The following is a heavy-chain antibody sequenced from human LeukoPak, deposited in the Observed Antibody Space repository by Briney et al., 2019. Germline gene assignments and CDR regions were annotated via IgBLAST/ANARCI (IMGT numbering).Heavy chain of an antibody. CDR1: GFTFSSYG. CDR2: IWYDGSNK. CDR3: AKDGEGYYDFWSGYSLGYMDV. V-gene: IGHV3-33*06. Sequence: GGSLRLSCAASGFTFSSYGMHWVRQAPGKGLEWVAGIWYDGSNKYYADSVKGRFTISRYNSKNTLYLQMNSLRAEDTAVYYCAKDGEGYYDFWSGYSLGYMDVWGKGTTVTVSS. J-gene: IGHJ6*03. D-gene: IGHD3-3*01.